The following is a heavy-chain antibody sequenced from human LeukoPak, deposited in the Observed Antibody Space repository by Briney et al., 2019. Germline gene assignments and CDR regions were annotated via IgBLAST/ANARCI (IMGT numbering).Heavy chain of an antibody. CDR3: ASGLRFLEYLLYY. Sequence: ALVKVSCKASGYSFSGYFMHWVRQAPGQGLEWMGRINPNSGGTNYAQRFQGRVTMTRDTSISTAYIELSRLRSDDTAVYYCASGLRFLEYLLYYWGQGTLVTVSS. D-gene: IGHD3-3*01. J-gene: IGHJ4*02. CDR1: GYSFSGYF. V-gene: IGHV1-2*06. CDR2: INPNSGGT.